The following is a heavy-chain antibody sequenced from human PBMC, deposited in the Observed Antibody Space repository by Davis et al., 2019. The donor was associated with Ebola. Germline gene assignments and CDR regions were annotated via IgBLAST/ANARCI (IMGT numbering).Heavy chain of an antibody. V-gene: IGHV3-30-3*01. CDR3: ARVRITMVRGADDAFDI. J-gene: IGHJ3*02. CDR2: ISYDGSNK. D-gene: IGHD3-10*01. CDR1: GFTFSSYA. Sequence: PGGSLRLSCAASGFTFSSYAMHWVRQAPGKGLEWVAVISYDGSNKYYADSVKGRFTISRDNSKNTLYLQMNSLRAEDTAVYYCARVRITMVRGADDAFDIWGQGTMVTVSS.